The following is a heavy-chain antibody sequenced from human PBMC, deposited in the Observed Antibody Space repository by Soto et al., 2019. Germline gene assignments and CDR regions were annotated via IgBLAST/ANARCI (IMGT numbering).Heavy chain of an antibody. CDR2: IRSKANSYAT. D-gene: IGHD2-2*01. J-gene: IGHJ6*02. Sequence: EVQLVESGGGLVQPGGSLKLSCAASGFTFSGSAMHWVRQASGKGLEWVGRIRSKANSYATAYAASVKGRFTISRDDSKNTAYLQMNSLKTEDTAVYYYTSRAFPSPAFYYYYYGMDVWGQGTTVTVSS. CDR1: GFTFSGSA. CDR3: TSRAFPSPAFYYYYYGMDV. V-gene: IGHV3-73*02.